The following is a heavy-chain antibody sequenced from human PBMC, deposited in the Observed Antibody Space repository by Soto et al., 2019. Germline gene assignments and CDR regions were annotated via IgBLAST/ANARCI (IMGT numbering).Heavy chain of an antibody. CDR1: GGSISSYY. V-gene: IGHV4-59*08. Sequence: QVQLQESGPGLVKPSETLSLTCTVSGGSISSYYWSWIRQPPGKGLEWIGYIYYSGSTNYNPSLKSRVTISVDTSKNQFSLKLSSVTAADTAVYYCARHRLSLAAVSFDYWGQGTLVTVSS. J-gene: IGHJ4*02. CDR3: ARHRLSLAAVSFDY. D-gene: IGHD6-13*01. CDR2: IYYSGST.